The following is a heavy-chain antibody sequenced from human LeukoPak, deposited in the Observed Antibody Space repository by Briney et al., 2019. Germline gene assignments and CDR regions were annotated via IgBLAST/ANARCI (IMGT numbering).Heavy chain of an antibody. D-gene: IGHD1-26*01. V-gene: IGHV3-48*04. J-gene: IGHJ4*02. CDR1: GFTFSSYS. CDR3: ARDMGYSGSWPGYFDY. CDR2: IDTSSSTI. Sequence: GGSLRLSCVASGFTFSSYSMSWVRQAPGKGLEWVSYIDTSSSTIYYADSVKGRFTVSRDNAKNSLYLQMRSLRAEDTTVYYCARDMGYSGSWPGYFDYWGQGVLVTVSS.